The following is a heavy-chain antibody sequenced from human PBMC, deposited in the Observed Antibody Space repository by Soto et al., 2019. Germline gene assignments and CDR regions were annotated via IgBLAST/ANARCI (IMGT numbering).Heavy chain of an antibody. CDR2: IWYDGSNK. CDR3: ARDRIMITFGGAYYYYYYGMDV. J-gene: IGHJ6*02. D-gene: IGHD3-16*01. V-gene: IGHV3-33*01. Sequence: SGLSLRLPCAPSEFTFRSSAMHRVRQAPGTGLEWVAVIWYDGSNKYYADSVKGRFTISRDNSKNTLYLQMNSLRAEDTAVYYCARDRIMITFGGAYYYYYYGMDVWGQGT. CDR1: EFTFRSSA.